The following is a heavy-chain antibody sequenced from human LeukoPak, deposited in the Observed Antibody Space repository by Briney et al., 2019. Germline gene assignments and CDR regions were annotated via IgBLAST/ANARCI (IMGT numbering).Heavy chain of an antibody. Sequence: GGSLRLSCAASGFTFSSYAMSWVRQAPGKGLEWVSAISGSGGSTYYADSVKGRFAISRDNSKNTLYLQMNSLRAEDTAVYYCAKDRVPSRDYYGSGSLDYWGQGSLVTVSS. CDR2: ISGSGGST. CDR3: AKDRVPSRDYYGSGSLDY. V-gene: IGHV3-23*01. CDR1: GFTFSSYA. J-gene: IGHJ4*02. D-gene: IGHD3-10*01.